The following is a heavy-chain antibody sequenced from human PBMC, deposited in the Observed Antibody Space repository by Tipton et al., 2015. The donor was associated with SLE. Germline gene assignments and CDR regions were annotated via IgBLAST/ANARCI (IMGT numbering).Heavy chain of an antibody. CDR3: ARVSVAGTFGGDFQV. Sequence: SLRLSCVASGFTVSSNHMSWVRQAPGKGLDWVSVLYSGGSTYYADSVKGRFTISRDSTKNTLYLQMNSLRVEDTAVYYCARVSVAGTFGGDFQVWGQGTLVTVAS. J-gene: IGHJ1*01. CDR2: LYSGGST. V-gene: IGHV3-66*02. D-gene: IGHD3-16*01. CDR1: GFTVSSNH.